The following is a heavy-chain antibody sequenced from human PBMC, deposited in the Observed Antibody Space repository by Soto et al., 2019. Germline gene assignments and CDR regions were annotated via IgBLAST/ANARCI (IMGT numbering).Heavy chain of an antibody. CDR3: ARSNPYYDFWSGYYLFDP. CDR1: GGSISSGGYY. Sequence: PSETLSLTCTVSGGSISSGGYYWSWIRQHPGKGLEWIGYIYYSGSTYYNPSLKSRVTISVDTSKNQFSLKLSSVTAADTAVYYCARSNPYYDFWSGYYLFDPWGQGTLVTVSS. D-gene: IGHD3-3*01. J-gene: IGHJ5*02. CDR2: IYYSGST. V-gene: IGHV4-31*03.